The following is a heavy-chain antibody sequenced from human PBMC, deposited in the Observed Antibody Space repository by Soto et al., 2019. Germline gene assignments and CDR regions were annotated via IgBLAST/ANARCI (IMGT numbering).Heavy chain of an antibody. Sequence: ASVKVSCKASGYTFTGYYMHWVRQAPGQGLEWKGWINPNSGGTNYAQKLQGWVTMTRDTSISTAYMELSRLRSDDTAVYYCARDSAVDPYYYYYYGMDVWGQGTTVTVSS. V-gene: IGHV1-2*04. J-gene: IGHJ6*02. CDR1: GYTFTGYY. D-gene: IGHD6-19*01. CDR2: INPNSGGT. CDR3: ARDSAVDPYYYYYYGMDV.